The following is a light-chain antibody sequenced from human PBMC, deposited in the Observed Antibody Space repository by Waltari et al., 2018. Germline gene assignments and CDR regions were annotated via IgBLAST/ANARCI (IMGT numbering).Light chain of an antibody. CDR3: QSYDNYRSAVV. V-gene: IGLV1-40*01. Sequence: QSVLTQPPSVSGAPGQRVTISCTGSSSNIGAGYDVHWYQQLPGTVPKLLIYANSNRPSGVPDRFSGAKSDTSASLAITWLQAEDEADYYCQSYDNYRSAVVFGGGTKLTVL. CDR2: ANS. CDR1: SSNIGAGYD. J-gene: IGLJ2*01.